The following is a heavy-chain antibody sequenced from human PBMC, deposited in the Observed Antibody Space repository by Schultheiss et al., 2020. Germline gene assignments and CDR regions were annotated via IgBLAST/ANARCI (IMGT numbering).Heavy chain of an antibody. J-gene: IGHJ6*02. Sequence: SATLSLTCTVSGGSISSSSYYWGWIRQPPGKGLEWIGYIYYSGSTYYNPSLKSRVTISVDTSKNQFSLKLSSVTAADTAVYYCARRALQGYYYYGMDVWGQGTTVTVAS. D-gene: IGHD4-11*01. CDR3: ARRALQGYYYYGMDV. CDR1: GGSISSSSYY. V-gene: IGHV4-31*03. CDR2: IYYSGST.